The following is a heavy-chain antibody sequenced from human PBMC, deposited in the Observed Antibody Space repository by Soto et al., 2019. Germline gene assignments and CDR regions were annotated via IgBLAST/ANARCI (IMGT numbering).Heavy chain of an antibody. J-gene: IGHJ4*02. CDR1: GYSFINYD. Sequence: ASVKVSCKASGYSFINYDIHWVRQASGQGLEWMGLVNPKSGSTGSAQKFQGRVSMTRNISISTAFLELSSLTSEDTAVYYCARTPTDFWGQGTQVTVSS. CDR2: VNPKSGST. V-gene: IGHV1-8*01. CDR3: ARTPTDF.